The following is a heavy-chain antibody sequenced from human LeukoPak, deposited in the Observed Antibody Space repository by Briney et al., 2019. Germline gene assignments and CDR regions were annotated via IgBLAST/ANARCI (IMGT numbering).Heavy chain of an antibody. D-gene: IGHD6-19*01. CDR3: AKIWGSSGWYEYSFDY. J-gene: IGHJ4*02. Sequence: GGSLRLSCAASGFSVSSNYINWVRQAPGKGLEWVSVSYSGGSTYYADSVKGRITISRDNSKNTLYLQMNSLRAEDTAVYYCAKIWGSSGWYEYSFDYWGQGTLVTVSS. CDR1: GFSVSSNY. CDR2: SYSGGST. V-gene: IGHV3-66*01.